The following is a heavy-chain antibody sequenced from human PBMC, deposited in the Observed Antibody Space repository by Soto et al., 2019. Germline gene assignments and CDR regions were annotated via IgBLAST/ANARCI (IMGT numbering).Heavy chain of an antibody. CDR3: ARESGGYDSSTRYGLDV. D-gene: IGHD6-25*01. J-gene: IGHJ6*02. V-gene: IGHV4-31*03. CDR2: IYYSGST. Sequence: PSETLSLTCSVSGGSISSVVHYWTWIGHQPGKGLEWIGYIYYSGSTDYNPSLKSRVTISVDRSKNQFSLNLSSVTAADTAIYYCARESGGYDSSTRYGLDVWGQGTTVTVSS. CDR1: GGSISSVVHY.